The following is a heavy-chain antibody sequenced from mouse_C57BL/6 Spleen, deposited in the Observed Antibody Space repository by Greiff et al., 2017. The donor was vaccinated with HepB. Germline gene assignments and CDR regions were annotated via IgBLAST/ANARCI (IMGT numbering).Heavy chain of an antibody. J-gene: IGHJ2*01. D-gene: IGHD1-1*01. CDR2: ISDGGSYT. CDR3: ARDYGSGYVDY. Sequence: DVMLVESGGGLVKPGGSLKLSCAASGFTFSSYAMSWVRQTPEKRLEWVATISDGGSYTYYPDNVKGRFTISRDNAKNNLYLQMSHLKSEDTAMYYGARDYGSGYVDYWAKAPLSQSPQ. V-gene: IGHV5-4*01. CDR1: GFTFSSYA.